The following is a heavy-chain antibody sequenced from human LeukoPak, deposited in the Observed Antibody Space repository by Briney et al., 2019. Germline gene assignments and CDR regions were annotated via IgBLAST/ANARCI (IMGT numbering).Heavy chain of an antibody. Sequence: GGSLRLSCAASGFTVSSKYMSWVRQAPGKGLDWVSVIYSGGSTYYADSVKGRFTISRDNSKNTLYLQMNSLREEDTAVYYCARGHDYDSSVAYWGQGTLVTVSS. CDR2: IYSGGST. J-gene: IGHJ4*02. D-gene: IGHD3-22*01. CDR3: ARGHDYDSSVAY. CDR1: GFTVSSKY. V-gene: IGHV3-66*01.